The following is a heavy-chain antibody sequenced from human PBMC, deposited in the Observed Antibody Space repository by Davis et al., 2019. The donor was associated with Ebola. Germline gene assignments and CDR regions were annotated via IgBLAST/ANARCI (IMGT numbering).Heavy chain of an antibody. CDR3: RGTDYYYFYGVDV. V-gene: IGHV4-61*09. Sequence: PSETLSLTCNVSGDSINNDDFSWNWVRQPTGKGLEWIGHIYTSGKTHSNPSLKGRVTMSVDTSKSQFSLRLSSVTAADTAVYYCRGTDYYYFYGVDVWGQGTTVTVSS. CDR1: GDSINNDDFS. CDR2: IYTSGKT. D-gene: IGHD1-7*01. J-gene: IGHJ6*02.